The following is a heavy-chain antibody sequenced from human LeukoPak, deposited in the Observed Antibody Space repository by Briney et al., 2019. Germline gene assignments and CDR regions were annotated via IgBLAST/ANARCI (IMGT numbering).Heavy chain of an antibody. D-gene: IGHD2-15*01. J-gene: IGHJ6*03. CDR3: ARVMVYYYYMDV. Sequence: ASVKVSCKASGYTFTSYGISWVRQAPGQGLEWMGWISAYNGNTNYAQKFQGRVTMTRDTSISTAYMELSRLRSDDTAVYYCARVMVYYYYMDVWGKGTTVTISS. CDR2: ISAYNGNT. CDR1: GYTFTSYG. V-gene: IGHV1-18*01.